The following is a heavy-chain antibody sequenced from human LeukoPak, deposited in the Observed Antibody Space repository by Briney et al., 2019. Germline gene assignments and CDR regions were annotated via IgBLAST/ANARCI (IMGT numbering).Heavy chain of an antibody. V-gene: IGHV1-18*01. CDR2: ISPHNGNT. CDR3: ARWGDGHNLQYFQH. D-gene: IGHD5-24*01. J-gene: IGHJ1*01. CDR1: GSIFIIAG. Sequence: ASVKVSCKVSGSIFIIAGIRWVRQAPGHGLEWRGWISPHNGNTNYAQKLQGRVTMTTDTSTSTAYMELRSLTSDDTAVYYCARWGDGHNLQYFQHWGQGTLVTVSS.